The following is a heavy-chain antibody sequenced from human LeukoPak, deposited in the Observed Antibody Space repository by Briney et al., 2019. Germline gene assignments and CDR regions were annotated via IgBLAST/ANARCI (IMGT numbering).Heavy chain of an antibody. CDR2: ISAYNGNT. V-gene: IGHV1-18*01. CDR3: ASSPNGGYYDSSGYLDG. J-gene: IGHJ4*02. D-gene: IGHD3-22*01. CDR1: GYTFTSYG. Sequence: RASVKVSCKASGYTFTSYGISWVRQAPGQGLEWMGWISAYNGNTNYAQKLQGRVTMTTDTSTSTAYMELRSLRSDDTAVYYCASSPNGGYYDSSGYLDGWGQGTLVTVSS.